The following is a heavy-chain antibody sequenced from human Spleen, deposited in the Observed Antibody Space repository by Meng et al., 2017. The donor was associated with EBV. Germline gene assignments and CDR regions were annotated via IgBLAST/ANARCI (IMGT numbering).Heavy chain of an antibody. V-gene: IGHV4-34*01. CDR2: INHRGRT. CDR3: AGMVGVRGYNFDY. CDR1: GGSFSDYY. Sequence: QVQLQQWGAGLLKPSETLSLTCAVYGGSFSDYYWSWIRQPPGKGLEWVGEINHRGRTDYNPSLKSRVTISVDSSKNQFSLNVTSVTAADTAMYYCAGMVGVRGYNFDYWGHGTLVTVSS. D-gene: IGHD3-10*01. J-gene: IGHJ4*01.